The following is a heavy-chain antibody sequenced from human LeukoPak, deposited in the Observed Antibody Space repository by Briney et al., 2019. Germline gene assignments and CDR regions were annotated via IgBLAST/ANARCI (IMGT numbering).Heavy chain of an antibody. D-gene: IGHD5-18*01. CDR2: IHYSGRT. CDR1: GDSISLFY. J-gene: IGHJ5*02. V-gene: IGHV4-59*01. CDR3: ARVSPDTATDYGWFDP. Sequence: SETLSLTCIVSGDSISLFYWSWIRRPPGKGLEWIGYIHYSGRTNYNPSLKSRVTMSLDTSKNHFSLKLRSVTAADTAVYYCARVSPDTATDYGWFDPWGQGSLVTVSS.